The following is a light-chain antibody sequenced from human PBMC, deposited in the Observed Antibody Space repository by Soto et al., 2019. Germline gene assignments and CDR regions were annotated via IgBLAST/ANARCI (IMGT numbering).Light chain of an antibody. CDR2: SNT. J-gene: IGLJ2*01. Sequence: QSVLTQPPSASGTPGQTIAISCSGGSSNIGSHTVNWYQQLPGTAPRLLIYSNTQRPSGVPDRFSGSKSGTSASLAISGLQSEYEGDYYCAAWDDRLNGVVLGGGTKLTVL. CDR3: AAWDDRLNGVV. V-gene: IGLV1-44*01. CDR1: SSNIGSHT.